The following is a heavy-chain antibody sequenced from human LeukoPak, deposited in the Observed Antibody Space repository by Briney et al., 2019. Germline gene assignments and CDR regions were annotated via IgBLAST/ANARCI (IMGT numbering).Heavy chain of an antibody. CDR2: IYSSGNT. J-gene: IGHJ4*02. CDR3: ARERYDSSGIDY. V-gene: IGHV4-38-2*02. D-gene: IGHD3-22*01. CDR1: GYSISSGYY. Sequence: SETLSLTCTVSGYSISSGYYWGWIRQPPGKRLEWVGSIYSSGNTYYNPTLKSRVTISVDTSKNQFSLNLTSVTAADAAVYYCARERYDSSGIDYWGQGTLVTVSS.